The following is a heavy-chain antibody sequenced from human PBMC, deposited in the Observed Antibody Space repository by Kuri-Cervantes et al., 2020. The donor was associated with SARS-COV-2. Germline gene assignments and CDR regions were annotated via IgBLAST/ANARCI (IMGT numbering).Heavy chain of an antibody. J-gene: IGHJ6*02. Sequence: SETLSLTCTVSGGSISSYYWSWMRQPPGKGLEWIGNIHYSGSTNYNPSLKSRVTISVDTSKNQLSLRLSSVTAADAAVYYCARDSYGDIYYYYGMDVWGQGTTVTVSS. CDR1: GGSISSYY. CDR2: IHYSGST. CDR3: ARDSYGDIYYYYGMDV. D-gene: IGHD4-17*01. V-gene: IGHV4-59*01.